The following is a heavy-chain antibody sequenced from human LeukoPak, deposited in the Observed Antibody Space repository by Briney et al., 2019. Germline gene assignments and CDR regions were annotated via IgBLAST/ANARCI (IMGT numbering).Heavy chain of an antibody. V-gene: IGHV3-74*01. J-gene: IGHJ6*03. CDR1: GFTFSSYE. CDR2: INSDGSRT. Sequence: GGSLRLSCAASGFTFSSYEMNWVRQAPGKGLVWVSRINSDGSRTDYADSVKGRFISSRDNAKNTLYLQVNSLRAEDTAVYFCARGHFDYDSTTYCYGGPMDVWGKGTTVTISS. CDR3: ARGHFDYDSTTYCYGGPMDV. D-gene: IGHD3-22*01.